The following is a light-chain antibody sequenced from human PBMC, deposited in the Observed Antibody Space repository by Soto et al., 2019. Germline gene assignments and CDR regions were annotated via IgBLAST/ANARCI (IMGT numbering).Light chain of an antibody. J-gene: IGKJ5*01. V-gene: IGKV3-20*01. CDR1: QSVSSNY. Sequence: EIVLTQSPGILSLSQVERATLSCRSSQSVSSNYLAWYQQKPGQAPRLLIYGASSRATGIPDRFSGSGSGTDFTLTISRLEPEDFAVYYCQQYGSSPPITFGQGTRLEIK. CDR2: GAS. CDR3: QQYGSSPPIT.